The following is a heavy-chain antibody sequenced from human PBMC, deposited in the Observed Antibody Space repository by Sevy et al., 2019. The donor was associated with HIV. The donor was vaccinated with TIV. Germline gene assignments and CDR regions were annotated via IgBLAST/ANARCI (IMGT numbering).Heavy chain of an antibody. Sequence: GGSLRLSCAASGFTFSSYAMSWVRQAPGKGLEWVSAISGSGGSTYYADSVKGRFTISRDNSKNTLYLQMNSLRAEDTYVYYCSKGATMIVVVITFFDYWGQGTLVTVSS. CDR3: SKGATMIVVVITFFDY. V-gene: IGHV3-23*01. CDR1: GFTFSSYA. CDR2: ISGSGGST. D-gene: IGHD3-22*01. J-gene: IGHJ4*02.